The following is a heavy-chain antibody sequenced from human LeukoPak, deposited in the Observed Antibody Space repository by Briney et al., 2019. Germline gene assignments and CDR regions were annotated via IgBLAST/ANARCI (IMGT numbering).Heavy chain of an antibody. CDR3: ARVGSIAAPWELYYMDV. V-gene: IGHV1-8*01. CDR1: GYTFTSYD. CDR2: MNPNSGNT. J-gene: IGHJ6*03. D-gene: IGHD6-6*01. Sequence: ASVKVSCKASGYTFTSYDINWVRQATGQGLEWVGWMNPNSGNTGYAQKFQGRVTMTRNTSISTAYMELSSLRSEDTAVYYCARVGSIAAPWELYYMDVWGKGTTVTVSS.